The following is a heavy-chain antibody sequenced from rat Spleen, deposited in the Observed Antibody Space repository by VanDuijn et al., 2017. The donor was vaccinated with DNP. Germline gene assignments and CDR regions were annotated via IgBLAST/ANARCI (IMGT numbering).Heavy chain of an antibody. V-gene: IGHV5-22*01. CDR3: GKIAAGAVDA. D-gene: IGHD1-2*01. CDR2: IGYEGSGI. CDR1: GFTFSDYY. Sequence: EVHLVESGGGLVQPGRSLKLSCAASGFTFSDYYLAWVRQAPKKGLEWVASIGYEGSGIYYGDSVRGRFTVSRDDAKSTLYLQMNSLRSEDTATYYCGKIAAGAVDAWGQGTSVTVSS. J-gene: IGHJ4*01.